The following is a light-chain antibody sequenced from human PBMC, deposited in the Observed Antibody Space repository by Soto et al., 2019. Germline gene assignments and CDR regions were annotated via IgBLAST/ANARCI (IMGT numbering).Light chain of an antibody. CDR3: QHYHSSPWT. V-gene: IGKV1-5*03. Sequence: DIQMTQSPSTLSGSVGDRVTITCRASQTISSWLAWYQQKPGKAPKLLIYKASTLKSGVPSRFSGSGSGTEFTLTISSLQPDDFATYYCQHYHSSPWTFGQGTKVDI. CDR2: KAS. CDR1: QTISSW. J-gene: IGKJ1*01.